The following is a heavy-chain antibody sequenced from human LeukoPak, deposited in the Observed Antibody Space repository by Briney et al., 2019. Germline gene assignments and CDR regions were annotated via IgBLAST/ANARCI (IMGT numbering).Heavy chain of an antibody. V-gene: IGHV3-30-3*01. CDR1: RFTFSSFD. J-gene: IGHJ4*02. CDR2: ISYDGSNK. Sequence: PGGSLRLSCAASRFTFSSFDLNWVRQAPGKGLEWVAVISYDGSNKYYADSVKGRFTISRDNAKNTQHLEMNSLRAEDTAVYYCARDRIGTMVRGVIIRPGGYFDYWGQGTLVTVSS. CDR3: ARDRIGTMVRGVIIRPGGYFDY. D-gene: IGHD3-10*01.